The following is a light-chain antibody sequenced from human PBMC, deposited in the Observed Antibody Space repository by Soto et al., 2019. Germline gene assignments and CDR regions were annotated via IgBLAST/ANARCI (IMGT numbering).Light chain of an antibody. Sequence: VMTQSPLSLPVTPGETASISCRSSPSTLHSNGYNYLDWYLQKTGQSPQLLLYLGSNWASGVPDKFRVCGSGTVFTLEITGGQAEYVGVYYCMQHLQIPPTFGRGTTVDIK. CDR2: LGS. V-gene: IGKV2-28*01. CDR3: MQHLQIPPT. J-gene: IGKJ3*01. CDR1: PSTLHSNGYNY.